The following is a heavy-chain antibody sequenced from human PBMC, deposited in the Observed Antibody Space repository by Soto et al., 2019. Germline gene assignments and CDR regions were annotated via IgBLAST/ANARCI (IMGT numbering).Heavy chain of an antibody. V-gene: IGHV4-34*01. D-gene: IGHD2-2*01. CDR3: ARVLRGVVPAAYTYYYYYGMDV. CDR1: GGSFSGYY. J-gene: IGHJ6*02. Sequence: QVQLQQWGAGLLKPSETLSLTCAVYGGSFSGYYWSWIRQPPGKGLEWIGEINHSGSTNYNPSLKSRVTISVDTSKNQFSLKLSSVTAADTAVYFCARVLRGVVPAAYTYYYYYGMDVWGQGTTVTVSS. CDR2: INHSGST.